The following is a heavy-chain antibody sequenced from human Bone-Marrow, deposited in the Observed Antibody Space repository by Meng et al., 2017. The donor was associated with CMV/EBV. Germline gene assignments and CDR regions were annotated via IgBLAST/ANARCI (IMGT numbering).Heavy chain of an antibody. Sequence: GSPRLSCTVSGGSISSYYWSWIRQPPGKGLEWIGYIYYSGSTNYNPSLKSRVTISVDTSKNQFSLKLSSVTAADTAVYYCARVTTSSGWYGMDVWGQGTTVTVSS. CDR3: ARVTTSSGWYGMDV. D-gene: IGHD6-19*01. CDR2: IYYSGST. CDR1: GGSISSYY. J-gene: IGHJ6*01. V-gene: IGHV4-59*01.